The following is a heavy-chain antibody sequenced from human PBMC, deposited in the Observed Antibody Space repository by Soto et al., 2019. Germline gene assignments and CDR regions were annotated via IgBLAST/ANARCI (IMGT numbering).Heavy chain of an antibody. CDR3: AIDHHCISTSCPGMDV. D-gene: IGHD2-2*01. Sequence: ASVKVSCKASGYTFTSYGISWVRQAPGQGLERMGWISAYNGNTNYAQKLQGRVTMTTDTSTSTAYMELRSLRSDDAAVYYCAIDHHCISTSCPGMDVWGQGTTVTVSS. V-gene: IGHV1-18*01. J-gene: IGHJ6*02. CDR2: ISAYNGNT. CDR1: GYTFTSYG.